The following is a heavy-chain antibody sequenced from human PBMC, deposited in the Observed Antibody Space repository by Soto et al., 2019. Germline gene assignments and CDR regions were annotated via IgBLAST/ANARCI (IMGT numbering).Heavy chain of an antibody. Sequence: GGSLRLSCAASGFTFSNAWMNWVRQAPGKGLEWVGRIKSKTDGGTTDYAAPVKGRFTISRDDSKNTLYLQMNSLKTEDTAVYYCTTDTRAGYRYGYANNWNTYWGQGTLVTVSS. CDR3: TTDTRAGYRYGYANNWNTY. J-gene: IGHJ4*02. CDR2: IKSKTDGGTT. V-gene: IGHV3-15*07. CDR1: GFTFSNAW. D-gene: IGHD5-18*01.